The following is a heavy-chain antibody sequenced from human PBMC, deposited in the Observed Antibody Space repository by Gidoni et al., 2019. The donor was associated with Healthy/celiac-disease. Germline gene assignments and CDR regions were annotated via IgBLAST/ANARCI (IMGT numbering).Heavy chain of an antibody. J-gene: IGHJ6*03. CDR1: AGSISSYY. Sequence: QVQLQESGPGLVKPSETLSLTCTVSAGSISSYYWSWIRQPPGKGLEWIGYIYYSGSTNYNPALKSRVTISVDTFKNQFALKRSSVTAADTAVYYCARRSREGYYYYMDVWGKGTTVTVSS. CDR2: IYYSGST. V-gene: IGHV4-59*08. D-gene: IGHD6-19*01. CDR3: ARRSREGYYYYMDV.